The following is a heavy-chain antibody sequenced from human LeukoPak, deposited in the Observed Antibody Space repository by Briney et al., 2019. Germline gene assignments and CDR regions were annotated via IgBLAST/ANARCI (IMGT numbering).Heavy chain of an antibody. Sequence: GGSLRLSCAASGFTFSSYSMNWIRHSPGKGLECVSSISSSSSYIYYADSVKGRFTISRDNAKNSLYLQMNSLRAEDTAVYYCAREGAQGYLDYWGQGTLVTVSS. CDR1: GFTFSSYS. CDR2: ISSSSSYI. CDR3: AREGAQGYLDY. J-gene: IGHJ4*02. V-gene: IGHV3-21*01.